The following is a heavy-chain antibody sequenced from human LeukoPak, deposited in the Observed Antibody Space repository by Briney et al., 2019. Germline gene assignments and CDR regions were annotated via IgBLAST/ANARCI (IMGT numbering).Heavy chain of an antibody. Sequence: GRSLRLSCAASGFTFSSYGMHWVRQAPGKGLEWVAVISYDESNKWYADSVKGRFTTSRDNSQNTLSLQMNSLRAEDTAVYYCARVDWNGRDAFDIWGQGTMVTVSS. CDR3: ARVDWNGRDAFDI. J-gene: IGHJ3*02. D-gene: IGHD1-1*01. V-gene: IGHV3-30*03. CDR2: ISYDESNK. CDR1: GFTFSSYG.